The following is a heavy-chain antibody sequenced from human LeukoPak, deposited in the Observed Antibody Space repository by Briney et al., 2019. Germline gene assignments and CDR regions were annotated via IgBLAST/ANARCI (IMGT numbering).Heavy chain of an antibody. Sequence: GGSLRLSCAASGFTFSSYAMSWVRQAPGKGLEWVSAISGSGGSTYYAGSVKGRFTISRDNSKNTLYLQMNSLRAEDTAVYYCAKREYSSSEFDYWGQGTLVTVSS. CDR3: AKREYSSSEFDY. V-gene: IGHV3-23*01. J-gene: IGHJ4*02. CDR1: GFTFSSYA. D-gene: IGHD6-6*01. CDR2: ISGSGGST.